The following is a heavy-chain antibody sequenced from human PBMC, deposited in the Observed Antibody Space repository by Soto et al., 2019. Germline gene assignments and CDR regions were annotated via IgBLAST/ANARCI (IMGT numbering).Heavy chain of an antibody. D-gene: IGHD2-2*01. J-gene: IGHJ5*02. Sequence: GGSLRLSCAASGFTLRSYAMGWVRQAPGKGLEWVSAISGSGGSTNYADSVKGRFTISRDNAKNSLYLQMNSLRAEDTAVYYCARSGTSNWFDPWGQGTLVTVSS. CDR2: ISGSGGST. V-gene: IGHV3-23*01. CDR3: ARSGTSNWFDP. CDR1: GFTLRSYA.